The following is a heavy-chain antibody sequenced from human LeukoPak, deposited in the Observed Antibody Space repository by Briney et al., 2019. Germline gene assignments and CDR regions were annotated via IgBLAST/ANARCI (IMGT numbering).Heavy chain of an antibody. Sequence: SETLSLTCTVSGGSISSSSYYWGWIRQPPGKGLEWIGSIHYSGSTYYNPSLKSRVTISVDTSKNQYSLKLSSVTAADTAVYYCARPFRTGEFDYWGQGTLVTVSS. CDR3: ARPFRTGEFDY. V-gene: IGHV4-39*01. CDR2: IHYSGST. J-gene: IGHJ4*02. CDR1: GGSISSSSYY. D-gene: IGHD1-14*01.